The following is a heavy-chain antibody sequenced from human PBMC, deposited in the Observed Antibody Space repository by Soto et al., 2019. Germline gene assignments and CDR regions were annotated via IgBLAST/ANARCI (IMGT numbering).Heavy chain of an antibody. Sequence: PGESLKISCKGSGYSFTSYWIGWVRQMPGKGLEWMGIIYPGDSDTRYSPSFQGQVTISADKSISTAYLQWSSLKASDTAMYYCARIRSYYPYYYYGMDVWGQGTTVTVSS. D-gene: IGHD1-26*01. CDR2: IYPGDSDT. CDR3: ARIRSYYPYYYYGMDV. V-gene: IGHV5-51*01. J-gene: IGHJ6*02. CDR1: GYSFTSYW.